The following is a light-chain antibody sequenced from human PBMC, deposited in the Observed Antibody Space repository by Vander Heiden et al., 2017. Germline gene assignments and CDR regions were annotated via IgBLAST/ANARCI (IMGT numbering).Light chain of an antibody. V-gene: IGKV3-11*01. CDR2: DES. CDR1: QSVSSY. J-gene: IGKJ4*01. Sequence: EIVLTQSPATLSLSPGERATLSCRASQSVSSYLAWYQQKPGQAPRLIIYDESNRATGIPARFSGSGSGTDFTLTISSLEPEDFAVYYCQQRSNWPPGLTFGGGTKVEIK. CDR3: QQRSNWPPGLT.